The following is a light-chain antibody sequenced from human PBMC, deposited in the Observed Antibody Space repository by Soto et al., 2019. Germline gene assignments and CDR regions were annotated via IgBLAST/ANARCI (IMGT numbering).Light chain of an antibody. CDR3: CSYPGTYTYV. V-gene: IGLV2-11*01. Sequence: QSALTQPRSVSGSPGQSVTISCTGTSXDVSRYKYVAWYQQHPGKAPKVVIYDVTERPSGVPDRFSGSWSDNTASLTIPALQAEDDGHSYCCSYPGTYTYVFGTATKVTVL. CDR1: SXDVSRYKY. CDR2: DVT. J-gene: IGLJ1*01.